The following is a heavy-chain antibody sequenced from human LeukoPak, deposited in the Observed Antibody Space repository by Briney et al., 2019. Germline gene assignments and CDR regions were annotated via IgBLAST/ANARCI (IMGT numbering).Heavy chain of an antibody. CDR3: ARRRLLNAFDI. J-gene: IGHJ3*02. CDR2: IYYSGST. D-gene: IGHD1-26*01. Sequence: PSETLSLTCTVSGGSISSYYWSWIRQPPGKGLGWIGYIYYSGSTNYNPSLKSRVTISVDTSKNQFSLKLSSVTAADTAVYYCARRRLLNAFDIWGQGTMVTVSS. V-gene: IGHV4-59*08. CDR1: GGSISSYY.